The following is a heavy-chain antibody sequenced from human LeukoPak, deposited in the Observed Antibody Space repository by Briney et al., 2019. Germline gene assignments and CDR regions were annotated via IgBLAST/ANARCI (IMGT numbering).Heavy chain of an antibody. D-gene: IGHD3-10*01. V-gene: IGHV3-30-3*01. Sequence: PGRSLRLSCAASGFTLSSYAMHWVRQAPGKGLEWVAVISYDGSNKYYADSVKGRFTISRDNSKNTLYLQMNSLRAEDTAVYYCARDAPGACLDYWGQGTLVTVSS. CDR2: ISYDGSNK. J-gene: IGHJ4*02. CDR3: ARDAPGACLDY. CDR1: GFTLSSYA.